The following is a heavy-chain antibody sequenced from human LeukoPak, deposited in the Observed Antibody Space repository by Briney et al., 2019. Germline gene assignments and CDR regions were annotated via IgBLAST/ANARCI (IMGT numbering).Heavy chain of an antibody. D-gene: IGHD3-22*01. V-gene: IGHV3-30*18. Sequence: GGSLRLSCAASGFTFSSYGMHWVRQAPGKGLEWVAVISYDGSNKHYADSVKGRFTISRDNSKNTLYLQMNSLRAEDTAVYYCAKDLSPMIVVVITTSAFDIWGQGTMVTVSS. CDR1: GFTFSSYG. J-gene: IGHJ3*02. CDR2: ISYDGSNK. CDR3: AKDLSPMIVVVITTSAFDI.